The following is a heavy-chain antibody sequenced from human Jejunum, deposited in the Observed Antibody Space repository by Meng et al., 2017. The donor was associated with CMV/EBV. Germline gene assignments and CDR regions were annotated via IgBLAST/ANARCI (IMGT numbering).Heavy chain of an antibody. CDR3: ARVSFGRWDYVDY. J-gene: IGHJ4*02. CDR2: INSDGSIT. V-gene: IGHV3-74*01. CDR1: GFTFSNYW. Sequence: ASGFTFSNYWMHWVRQVPGKGLVWVARINSDGSITNYVDSVRGRFTISRDNARKTLYLQMDSLRAEDTAVYYCARVSFGRWDYVDYWGQGSLVTVSS. D-gene: IGHD5-18*01.